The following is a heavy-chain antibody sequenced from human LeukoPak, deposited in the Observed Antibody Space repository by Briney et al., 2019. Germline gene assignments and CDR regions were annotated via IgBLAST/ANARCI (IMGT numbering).Heavy chain of an antibody. CDR2: IYHSGST. V-gene: IGHV4-38-2*02. CDR3: ARVLKGRAPFDY. CDR1: GYSINSGYY. Sequence: PSETLSLTCTVSGYSINSGYYWGWIRQPPGKGLEWIGSIYHSGSTYYNPSLKSRVTISVDTSKNQFSLKLSSVTAADTAVYYRARVLKGRAPFDYWGQGTLVTVSS. J-gene: IGHJ4*02.